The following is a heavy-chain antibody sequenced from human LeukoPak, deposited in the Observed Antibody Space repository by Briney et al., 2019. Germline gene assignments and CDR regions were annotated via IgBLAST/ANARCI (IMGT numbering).Heavy chain of an antibody. CDR2: IYYSGST. Sequence: PSETLSLTCTVSGGSISSYYWSWIRQPPGKGPEWIGYIYYSGSTNYNPSLKSRVTISVDTSKNQFSLKLSSVTAADAAVYYCARDRPAANWFDPWGQGTLVTVSS. D-gene: IGHD2-2*01. J-gene: IGHJ5*02. CDR1: GGSISSYY. CDR3: ARDRPAANWFDP. V-gene: IGHV4-59*01.